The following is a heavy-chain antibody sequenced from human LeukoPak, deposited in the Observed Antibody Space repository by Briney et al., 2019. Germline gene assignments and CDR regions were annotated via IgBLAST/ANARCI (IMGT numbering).Heavy chain of an antibody. Sequence: GGSLRLSCAASGFTFSSCAMSWVRQAPGKGLEWVSAISGSGGSTYYADSVKGRFTISRDNSKNTLYLQMNSLRAEDTAVYYCAKDGSFGELLPFDYWGQGTLVTVSS. CDR2: ISGSGGST. CDR3: AKDGSFGELLPFDY. V-gene: IGHV3-23*01. J-gene: IGHJ4*02. CDR1: GFTFSSCA. D-gene: IGHD1-26*01.